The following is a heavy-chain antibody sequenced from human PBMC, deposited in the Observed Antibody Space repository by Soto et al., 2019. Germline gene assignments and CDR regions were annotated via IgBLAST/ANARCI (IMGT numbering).Heavy chain of an antibody. CDR3: AKDIGFSVDTAMLRD. V-gene: IGHV3-9*01. CDR1: GFTFDDYA. J-gene: IGHJ4*02. Sequence: EVQLVESGGGLVQPGRSLRLSCAASGFTFDDYAMHWVRQAPGKGLEWVSGISWNSGSIGYADSVKGRFTISRDNAKNSLYPQMNSLRAEDTALYYCAKDIGFSVDTAMLRDWGQGTLVTVSS. CDR2: ISWNSGSI. D-gene: IGHD5-18*01.